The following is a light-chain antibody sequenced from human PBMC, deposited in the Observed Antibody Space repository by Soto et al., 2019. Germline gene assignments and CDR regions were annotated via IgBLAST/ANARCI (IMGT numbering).Light chain of an antibody. V-gene: IGKV3-20*01. CDR2: GAS. CDR1: QSVTNSY. J-gene: IGKJ5*01. CDR3: QQYGTLIT. Sequence: EIVLTQSPGTLSLSPGERATLSCRASQSVTNSYLAWYQQKPGQAPRLLIYGASSRATGIPDRFSGSGSGTDFTLTISRLESEDFAVYYCQQYGTLITCGQGTRLEIK.